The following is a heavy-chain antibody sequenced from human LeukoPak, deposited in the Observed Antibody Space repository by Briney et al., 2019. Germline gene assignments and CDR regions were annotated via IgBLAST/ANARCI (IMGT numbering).Heavy chain of an antibody. Sequence: PGGSLRLSCAAAGFTLSSYWMSWVRQAPGKGLEWVANIKQDGSEKYYVDSVKGRFTISRDNAKNSLYLQMNSLRAEDTAVYYYARLSGSYFDYWGQGTLVTVSS. CDR3: ARLSGSYFDY. CDR1: GFTLSSYW. CDR2: IKQDGSEK. V-gene: IGHV3-7*01. J-gene: IGHJ4*02. D-gene: IGHD1-26*01.